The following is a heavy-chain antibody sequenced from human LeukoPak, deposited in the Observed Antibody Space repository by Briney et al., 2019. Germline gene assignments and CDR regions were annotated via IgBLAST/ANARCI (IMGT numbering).Heavy chain of an antibody. V-gene: IGHV1-18*01. CDR3: ARAEYCSSTSCYSGGRLYSSSAGDY. CDR1: GYTFTSYG. Sequence: SVKVSCKASGYTFTSYGISWVRQAPGQGLEWMGWISAYNVNTNYAQKLQGRVTMTTDTSTNTAYMELRSLRSDDTALYYCARAEYCSSTSCYSGGRLYSSSAGDYWGQGTLVTVSS. D-gene: IGHD2-2*01. J-gene: IGHJ4*02. CDR2: ISAYNVNT.